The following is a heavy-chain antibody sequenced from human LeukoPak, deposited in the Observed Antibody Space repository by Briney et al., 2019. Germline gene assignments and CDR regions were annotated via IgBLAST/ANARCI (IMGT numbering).Heavy chain of an antibody. V-gene: IGHV3-20*04. D-gene: IGHD1-26*01. CDR2: TNWNGGST. Sequence: GGSLRLSCAASGFTFDDYGMSWVRQAPGKRLEWVSGTNWNGGSTGYADSVKGRFTISRDNAKNSLYLQMNSLRAEDTALYYCARDGRGSYYDYYYMDVWGKGTTLTVSS. CDR1: GFTFDDYG. J-gene: IGHJ6*03. CDR3: ARDGRGSYYDYYYMDV.